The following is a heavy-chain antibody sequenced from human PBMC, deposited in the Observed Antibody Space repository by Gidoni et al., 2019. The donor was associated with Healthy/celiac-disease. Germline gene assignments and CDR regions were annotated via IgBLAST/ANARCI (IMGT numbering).Heavy chain of an antibody. D-gene: IGHD3-10*01. CDR1: GFPFSSYS. CDR2: ISGSGGST. V-gene: IGHV3-23*01. Sequence: EVQLLASGGGLVQPGGSLRLFCAASGFPFSSYSMSWVRQESGKGLEWVSAISGSGGSTYYADSVKGRFTISRDNSKNTLYLQMNSLRAEDTAVYYCAKGWLSLWFGELWDYWGQGTLVTVSS. CDR3: AKGWLSLWFGELWDY. J-gene: IGHJ4*02.